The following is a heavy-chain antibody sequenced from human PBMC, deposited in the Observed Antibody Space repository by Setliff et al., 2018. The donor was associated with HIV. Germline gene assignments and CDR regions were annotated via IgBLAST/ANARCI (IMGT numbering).Heavy chain of an antibody. Sequence: SETLSLTCAVSGYSISSGYYWGWIRQPPGKGLEWIGSIYRNGNTYYNPSLRSRVTISVDTSKNQFSLKLSSVTAADTAMYYCAAFSGTYQGAFDIWGQGTMVTVSS. CDR1: GYSISSGYY. D-gene: IGHD1-26*01. CDR3: AAFSGTYQGAFDI. CDR2: IYRNGNT. J-gene: IGHJ3*02. V-gene: IGHV4-38-2*01.